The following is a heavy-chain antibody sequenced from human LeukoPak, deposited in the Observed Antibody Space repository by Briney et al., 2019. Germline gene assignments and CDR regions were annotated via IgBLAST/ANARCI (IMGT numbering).Heavy chain of an antibody. Sequence: PSETLSLTCTVSGGSISSYYWSWIRQPPGKGLEWIGYIYYSGSTYYNPSLKSRVTISVDTSKNQFSLKLSSVTAADTAVYYCARDAKNYYDSSGYYVFDYWGQGTLVTVSS. V-gene: IGHV4-59*12. D-gene: IGHD3-22*01. CDR1: GGSISSYY. CDR3: ARDAKNYYDSSGYYVFDY. J-gene: IGHJ4*02. CDR2: IYYSGST.